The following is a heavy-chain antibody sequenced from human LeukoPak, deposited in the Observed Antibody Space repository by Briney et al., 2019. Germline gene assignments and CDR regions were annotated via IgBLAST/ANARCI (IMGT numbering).Heavy chain of an antibody. CDR3: ARWSGDYPSYYLDY. D-gene: IGHD4-17*01. V-gene: IGHV3-30*02. CDR1: GFTFRSYG. Sequence: GGSLRLSCAASGFTFRSYGLHWVRQAPGKGLEWVALIRSDGSSKNYADTVKGRFTISRDASKNTVYLQMNSLRAEDTAVYSCARWSGDYPSYYLDYWGQGTLVTVSS. J-gene: IGHJ4*02. CDR2: IRSDGSSK.